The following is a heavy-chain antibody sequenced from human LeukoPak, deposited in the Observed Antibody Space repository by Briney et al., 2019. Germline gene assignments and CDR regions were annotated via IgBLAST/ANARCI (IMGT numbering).Heavy chain of an antibody. J-gene: IGHJ6*03. Sequence: PSETLSPTCTVSGGSISLYYWHWIRQPAGKGLEWIGRIFTSGITNYNPSLKSRVTMSVDTSKGQFSLALSSVTAADTAVYYCAREISGSYYNPLGYMDVWGKGTTVTVAS. D-gene: IGHD3-10*01. CDR1: GGSISLYY. CDR2: IFTSGIT. CDR3: AREISGSYYNPLGYMDV. V-gene: IGHV4-4*07.